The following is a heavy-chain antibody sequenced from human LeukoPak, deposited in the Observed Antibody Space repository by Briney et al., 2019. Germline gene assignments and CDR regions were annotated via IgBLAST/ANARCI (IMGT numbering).Heavy chain of an antibody. J-gene: IGHJ4*02. CDR2: ISSSSSYI. D-gene: IGHD6-19*01. CDR3: ARGPSGGWLY. Sequence: KSGGSLRLSCAASGFTFSSYSMNWVRQAPGKGLGWVSSISSSSSYIYYADSVKGRFTISRDNAKNSLYLQMNSLRAEDTAVYYCARGPSGGWLYWGQGTLVTVSS. V-gene: IGHV3-21*01. CDR1: GFTFSSYS.